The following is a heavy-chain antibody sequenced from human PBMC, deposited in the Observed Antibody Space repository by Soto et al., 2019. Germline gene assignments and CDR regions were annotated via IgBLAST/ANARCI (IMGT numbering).Heavy chain of an antibody. V-gene: IGHV4-59*01. Sequence: PSETLSLTCTVSGGSISSYYWSWIRQPPGKGLEWIGYIYYSGSTNYNPSLKSRVTISVDTSKNQFSLKLSSVTAADTAVYYCARVEVVELLSLPYGMDVWGQGTTVTVSS. CDR3: ARVEVVELLSLPYGMDV. CDR1: GGSISSYY. CDR2: IYYSGST. D-gene: IGHD1-26*01. J-gene: IGHJ6*02.